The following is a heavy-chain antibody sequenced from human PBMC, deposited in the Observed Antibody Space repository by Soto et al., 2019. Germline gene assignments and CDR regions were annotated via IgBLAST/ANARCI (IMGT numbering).Heavy chain of an antibody. V-gene: IGHV3-53*01. Sequence: GGSLRLSCAASGLTVSSNYMSWVRQAPGKGLEWVSMIYSSGYTDYADSVKGRFTISRDNSKNTLFLQMNSLRVEDTSVYYFSRVQQQYFFVFWGQGSLLTVSS. CDR1: GLTVSSNY. D-gene: IGHD6-13*01. CDR3: SRVQQQYFFVF. J-gene: IGHJ4*02. CDR2: IYSSGYT.